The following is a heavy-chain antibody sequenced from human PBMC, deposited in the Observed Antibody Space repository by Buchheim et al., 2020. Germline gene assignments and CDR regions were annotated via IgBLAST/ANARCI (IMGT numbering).Heavy chain of an antibody. CDR2: ISYDGSNK. Sequence: QVQLVESGGGVVQSGRSLRLSCAASGFTFSSYAMHWVRQAPGKGLEWVAVISYDGSNKYYADSAKGRFTISRDNSKKTLYLQVNSLRAEDTAVYYCARDRRTFRGVIHRGMDVWGQGTT. CDR3: ARDRRTFRGVIHRGMDV. V-gene: IGHV3-30*04. J-gene: IGHJ6*02. CDR1: GFTFSSYA. D-gene: IGHD3-16*01.